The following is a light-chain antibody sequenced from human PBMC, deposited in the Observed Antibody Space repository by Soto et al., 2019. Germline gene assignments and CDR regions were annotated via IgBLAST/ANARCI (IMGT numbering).Light chain of an antibody. CDR3: CSYAGSVV. CDR1: SSDVGSYNL. CDR2: EGS. Sequence: QSALTQPASVSGSPGQSITISCTGTSSDVGSYNLVSWYQQHPGKAPKLMIYEGSKRPSGVSNRFSGSKSGNTASLTISWLQAEDEADYYCCSYAGSVVFGVGTKLTVL. V-gene: IGLV2-23*01. J-gene: IGLJ2*01.